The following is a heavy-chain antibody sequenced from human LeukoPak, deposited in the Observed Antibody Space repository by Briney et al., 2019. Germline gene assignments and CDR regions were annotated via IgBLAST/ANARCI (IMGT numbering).Heavy chain of an antibody. CDR3: ARATYSSSWYLPYYYYYYMDV. CDR1: GFTFSSYS. Sequence: PGGSLRLSCAASGFTFSSYSMNWVRQAPGKGLEWVSSISSSSSYIYYADSVKGRFTISRDNAKNSLYLQMNSLRAEDTAVYYCARATYSSSWYLPYYYYYYMDVWGKGTTVTVSS. V-gene: IGHV3-21*01. CDR2: ISSSSSYI. D-gene: IGHD6-13*01. J-gene: IGHJ6*03.